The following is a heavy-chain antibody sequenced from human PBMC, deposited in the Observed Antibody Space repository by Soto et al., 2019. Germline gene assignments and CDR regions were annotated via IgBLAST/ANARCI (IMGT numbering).Heavy chain of an antibody. V-gene: IGHV3-9*01. J-gene: IGHJ4*02. Sequence: GGSLRLSCVASGFTFYDYAMHWVRQIPGKGLQWVSGISWSTSSIGYGASLRGRFLISRDNANNSLYLQMNDLRPEDTALYYCGKASSSNSWSPIDYWGQGTMVTVSS. CDR3: GKASSSNSWSPIDY. CDR1: GFTFYDYA. CDR2: ISWSTSSI. D-gene: IGHD3-3*01.